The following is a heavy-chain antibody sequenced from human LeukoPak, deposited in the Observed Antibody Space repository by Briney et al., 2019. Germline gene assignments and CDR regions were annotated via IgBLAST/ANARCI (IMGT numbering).Heavy chain of an antibody. CDR3: ARVRTVGGIVFDN. D-gene: IGHD2-15*01. CDR1: GGSFSGYY. CDR2: INHSGST. V-gene: IGHV4-34*01. Sequence: TSETLSLTCAVYGGSFSGYYWSWIRQPPGKGLEWIGEINHSGSTNYNPSIKSRVTISVDTSKNQFSLKLSSVTAADTAVYYCARVRTVGGIVFDNWGQGTLVTVSS. J-gene: IGHJ4*02.